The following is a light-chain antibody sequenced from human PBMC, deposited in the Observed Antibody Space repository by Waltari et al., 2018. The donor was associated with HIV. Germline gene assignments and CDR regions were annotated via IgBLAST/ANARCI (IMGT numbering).Light chain of an antibody. V-gene: IGLV2-8*01. CDR2: EVN. Sequence: QSALTQPPSASGSPGQSVTISCTGTSSDVGGYNYVSWYQQYPGKAPKVIIYEVNKRPSGFPDRFSGSKSGTSATLGITGLQTGDEADYYCGTWDSSLSAVVFGGGTKLTVL. J-gene: IGLJ3*02. CDR1: SSDVGGYNY. CDR3: GTWDSSLSAVV.